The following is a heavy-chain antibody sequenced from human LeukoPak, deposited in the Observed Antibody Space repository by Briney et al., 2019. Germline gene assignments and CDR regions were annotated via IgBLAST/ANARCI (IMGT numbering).Heavy chain of an antibody. CDR2: IYDDGSQK. CDR3: ARVGSTGWYGDFDL. J-gene: IGHJ4*02. D-gene: IGHD6-19*01. V-gene: IGHV3-30*12. Sequence: GGSLRLSCAASAFTFSRYGMHWVRRAPGKGLEWVAGIYDDGSQKYYGDSVKGRFTISRDNSQKTLNLHMNSLKPDDTAVYSCARVGSTGWYGDFDLWGQGAPVTVYS. CDR1: AFTFSRYG.